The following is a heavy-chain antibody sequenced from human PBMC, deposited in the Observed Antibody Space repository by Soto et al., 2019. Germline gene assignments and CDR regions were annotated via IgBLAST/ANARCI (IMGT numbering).Heavy chain of an antibody. CDR2: ISYDGSNK. D-gene: IGHD4-4*01. CDR3: AKDRTPDYSNGYYGMDV. J-gene: IGHJ6*02. CDR1: GFTFSSYG. Sequence: GGSLRLSCAASGFTFSSYGMHWVRQAPGKGLEWVAVISYDGSNKYYADTVKGRFTISRDNSKNTLYLQMNSLRAEDTAVYYCAKDRTPDYSNGYYGMDVWGQGTTVTVSS. V-gene: IGHV3-30*18.